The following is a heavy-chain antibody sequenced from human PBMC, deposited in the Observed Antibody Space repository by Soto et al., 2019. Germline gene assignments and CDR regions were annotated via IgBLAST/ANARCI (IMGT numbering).Heavy chain of an antibody. V-gene: IGHV4-30-2*01. Sequence: PSETLSLTCAVSGGSISSGGYSWSWIRQPPGKGLKWIGYIYHSGSTYYNPSLKSRVTISVDRSKTQFSLKLSSVTAADTAVYYCARDSYGVINYWGQGTLVTVSS. CDR3: ARDSYGVINY. D-gene: IGHD4-17*01. CDR2: IYHSGST. CDR1: GGSISSGGYS. J-gene: IGHJ4*02.